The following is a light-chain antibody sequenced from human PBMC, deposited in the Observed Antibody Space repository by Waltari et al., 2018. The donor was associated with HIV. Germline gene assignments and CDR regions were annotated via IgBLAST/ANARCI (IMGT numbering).Light chain of an antibody. CDR3: QQRSNWPIS. Sequence: EIVLTQSPATLSLSPGERATLSCRASQSVGNYLAWDQQKPGQAPRLLMYGASSRATGIPARFSGSGSGTDFTLTISSLEPGDFGVYYCQQRSNWPISFGQGTRLEIK. V-gene: IGKV3-11*01. J-gene: IGKJ5*01. CDR1: QSVGNY. CDR2: GAS.